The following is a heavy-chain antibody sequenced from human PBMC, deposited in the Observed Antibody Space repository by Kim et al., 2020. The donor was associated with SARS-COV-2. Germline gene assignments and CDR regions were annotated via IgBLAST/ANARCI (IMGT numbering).Heavy chain of an antibody. J-gene: IGHJ4*01. CDR3: ARDPVRGVRSYYFDY. CDR1: GFTFSSDS. Sequence: WASLRISCAASGFTFSSDSMNWVRQAPGKGLEWVSSISSSSSYIYYADSVKGRFTISRDNAKNSLYLQMNSLRAEDTAVDYCARDPVRGVRSYYFDYWG. V-gene: IGHV3-21*01. D-gene: IGHD3-10*01. CDR2: ISSSSSYI.